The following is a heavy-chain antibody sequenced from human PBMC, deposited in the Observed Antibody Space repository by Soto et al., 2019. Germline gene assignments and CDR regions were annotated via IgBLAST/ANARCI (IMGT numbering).Heavy chain of an antibody. J-gene: IGHJ4*02. Sequence: PSETLSLTCSLSGASITSTTYFCAWIRQPPGKGLEWVGSIYYSVKTHYNPSLKSRATISVDRSRHQFSLQVSSVTAADTAVYYCAKNLPRTGRFDYWGQGTVVT. CDR2: IYYSVKT. CDR3: AKNLPRTGRFDY. CDR1: GASITSTTYF. V-gene: IGHV4-39*01.